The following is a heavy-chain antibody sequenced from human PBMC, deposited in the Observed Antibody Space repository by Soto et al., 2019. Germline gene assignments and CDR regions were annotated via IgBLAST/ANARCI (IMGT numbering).Heavy chain of an antibody. CDR3: ARGVAVAGTFDWFDP. V-gene: IGHV3-7*01. D-gene: IGHD6-19*01. J-gene: IGHJ5*02. CDR1: GFIFSSYW. CDR2: INQDGSEK. Sequence: GGSLRLSCAASGFIFSSYWMSWVRQAPGKGLEWVANINQDGSEKYYVDSVKGRFTISRDNAKNSLYLQMNSLRAEDTAVYYCARGVAVAGTFDWFDPWGQGTLVTVSS.